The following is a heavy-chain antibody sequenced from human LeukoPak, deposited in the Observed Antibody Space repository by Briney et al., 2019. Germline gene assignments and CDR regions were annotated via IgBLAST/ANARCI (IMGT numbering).Heavy chain of an antibody. CDR1: GYTFTSYA. Sequence: ASVKVSCKASGYTFTSYAMHWVRQAPGQRLEWMGWINAGNGNTKYSQKFQGRVTITRDTSASTAYMELSSLRSEDTAVYYCARDGAAAGLPYYYYGMDVWGQGTTVTVSS. CDR2: INAGNGNT. J-gene: IGHJ6*02. V-gene: IGHV1-3*01. CDR3: ARDGAAAGLPYYYYGMDV. D-gene: IGHD6-13*01.